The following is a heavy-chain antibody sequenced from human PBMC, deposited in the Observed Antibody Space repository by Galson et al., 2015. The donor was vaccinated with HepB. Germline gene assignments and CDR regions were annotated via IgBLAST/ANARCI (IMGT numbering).Heavy chain of an antibody. CDR3: AAEGGGSSKNAFDI. Sequence: SVKVSCKASGFTFTSSAVQWVRQARGQRLEWIGWIVVGSGNTNYALKFQERVTITRDMSTSTAYMELSSLRSEDTAVYYCAAEGGGSSKNAFDIWGQGTMVTVSS. D-gene: IGHD1-26*01. CDR2: IVVGSGNT. V-gene: IGHV1-58*01. CDR1: GFTFTSSA. J-gene: IGHJ3*02.